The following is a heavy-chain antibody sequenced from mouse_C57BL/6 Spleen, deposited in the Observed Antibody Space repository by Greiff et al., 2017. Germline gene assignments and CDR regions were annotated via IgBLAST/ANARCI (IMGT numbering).Heavy chain of an antibody. CDR3: ARGPYYGSVYFDY. CDR2: ISYDGSN. Sequence: EVKLLASGPGLVKPSQSLSLTCSVTGYSITSGYYWNWIRQFPGNKLAWMGYISYDGSNNYNPSLKNRISITRDTSKNQFFLKLNSVTTEDTATYYCARGPYYGSVYFDYWGQGTTLTVSS. J-gene: IGHJ2*01. CDR1: GYSITSGYY. D-gene: IGHD1-1*01. V-gene: IGHV3-6*01.